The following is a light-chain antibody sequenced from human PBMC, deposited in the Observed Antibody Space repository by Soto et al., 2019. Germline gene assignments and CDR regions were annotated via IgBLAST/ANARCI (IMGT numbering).Light chain of an antibody. CDR2: DAS. J-gene: IGKJ2*01. V-gene: IGKV1-5*01. Sequence: DIQMTQSPSTLSASVGDRVIFSCRASQSVSTWLAWYQQKPGKAPKLLIYDASRLDSGVPSRFSGSGSGTAFTLTISSMQPDDSATYYCQEYNSYYTFGQGTKVDIK. CDR1: QSVSTW. CDR3: QEYNSYYT.